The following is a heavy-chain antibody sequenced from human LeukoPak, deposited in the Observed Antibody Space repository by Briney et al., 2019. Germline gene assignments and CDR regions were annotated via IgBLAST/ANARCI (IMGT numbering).Heavy chain of an antibody. J-gene: IGHJ5*02. CDR3: ARAKGVAGGYNWFDP. D-gene: IGHD6-13*01. CDR1: GGSIISYY. CDR2: IYYTGST. Sequence: KSSETLSLTCTVSGGSIISYYWTWIRQPPGKGLEWIGYIYYTGSTKYNPSLKSRVTISVDTSKNHFSLKLTSVTAADTAVYYCARAKGVAGGYNWFDPWGQGTLVTVSS. V-gene: IGHV4-59*12.